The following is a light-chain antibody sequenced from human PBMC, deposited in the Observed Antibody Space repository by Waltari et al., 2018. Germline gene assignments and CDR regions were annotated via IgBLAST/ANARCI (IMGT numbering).Light chain of an antibody. CDR1: ILAKRY. CDR2: KDS. V-gene: IGLV3-27*01. J-gene: IGLJ3*02. CDR3: YSAADNNRQV. Sequence: SYELTQPSSVSVSPGQTARITCSGDILAKRYARWFQQKPGQAPVVVIYKDSERPSGSPERFSGSNSGTTVTLTSSGAQVEDEADYYCYSAADNNRQVFGGGTKLTVL.